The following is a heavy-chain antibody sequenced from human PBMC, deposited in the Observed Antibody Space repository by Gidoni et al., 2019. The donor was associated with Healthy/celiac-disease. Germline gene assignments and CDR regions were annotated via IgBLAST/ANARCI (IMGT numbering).Heavy chain of an antibody. D-gene: IGHD6-19*01. CDR1: GFTFSSYS. Sequence: EVQLVESGGGLVKPGGSLRLSCAASGFTFSSYSMNWVRQAPGKGLDWVSSIISSSSYIYYADSVNGRFTISRDNAKNSLYLQMNSLRAEDTAVYYCARESGQWLVAYYYYGMDVWGQGTTVTVSS. CDR3: ARESGQWLVAYYYYGMDV. J-gene: IGHJ6*02. CDR2: IISSSSYI. V-gene: IGHV3-21*01.